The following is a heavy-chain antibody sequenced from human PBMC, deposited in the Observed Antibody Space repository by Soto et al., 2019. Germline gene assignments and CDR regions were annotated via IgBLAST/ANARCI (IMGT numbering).Heavy chain of an antibody. Sequence: HPGGSLRLSCAASGFTFSQHATQYAISWVRQAPGKGLEWVAGTDPGDDTRVHSDSVKGRFFISSDISTNTVHLQMNSLRVEDTATYYCTKHRSFQGGVWRGVDIWGLGTMVTVSS. CDR3: TKHRSFQGGVWRGVDI. V-gene: IGHV3-23*01. CDR2: TDPGDDTR. J-gene: IGHJ6*02. D-gene: IGHD3-16*01. CDR1: GFTFSQHATQYA.